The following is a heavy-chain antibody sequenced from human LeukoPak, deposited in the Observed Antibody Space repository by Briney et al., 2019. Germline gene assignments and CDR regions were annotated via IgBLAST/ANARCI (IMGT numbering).Heavy chain of an antibody. CDR1: GFTFSSYS. CDR2: ISSSSSYI. Sequence: GGSLRLSCAASGFTFSSYSMNWVRQAPGKRLEWVSSISSSSSYIYYADSVKGRFTISRDNAKNSLYLQMNSLRAEDTAVYYCARGLGFSKQRGGYWGQGTLVTVSS. D-gene: IGHD6-25*01. J-gene: IGHJ4*02. V-gene: IGHV3-21*01. CDR3: ARGLGFSKQRGGY.